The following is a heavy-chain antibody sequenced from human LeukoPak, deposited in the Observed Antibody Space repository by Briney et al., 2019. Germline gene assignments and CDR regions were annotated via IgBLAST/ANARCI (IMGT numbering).Heavy chain of an antibody. D-gene: IGHD3-10*01. J-gene: IGHJ4*02. CDR1: GHSFTGYY. CDR3: ARDRHYFGSGSYFSGDY. V-gene: IGHV1-2*02. Sequence: ASVKVSCKASGHSFTGYYMHWVRQAPGQGLEWMGWINPNSGGTNYAQKFQGRVTMTRDTSIRTAYMELSRLRSDDTAVYYCARDRHYFGSGSYFSGDYWGQGTLVTVSS. CDR2: INPNSGGT.